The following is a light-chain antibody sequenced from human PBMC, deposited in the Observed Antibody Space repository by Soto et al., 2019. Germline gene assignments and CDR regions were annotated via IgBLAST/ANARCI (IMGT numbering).Light chain of an antibody. CDR2: GAS. Sequence: EIVLTQSPGTRSLSPGERATLSCRSSQSVSSGYLAWYQQKPGQAPRLLIYGASSRATGIPDRFSGSGSGTDCTLIISRLEPEDFAVYYCQQYAGSPITFGQGTRLEIK. V-gene: IGKV3-20*01. CDR3: QQYAGSPIT. CDR1: QSVSSGY. J-gene: IGKJ5*01.